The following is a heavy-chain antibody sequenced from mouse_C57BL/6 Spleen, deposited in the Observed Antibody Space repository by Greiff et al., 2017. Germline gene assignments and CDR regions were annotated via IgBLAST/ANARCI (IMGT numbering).Heavy chain of an antibody. CDR1: GYTFTSYW. J-gene: IGHJ3*01. CDR2: IYPGSGCT. Sequence: VKLQQPGAELVKPGASVKLSCKASGYTFTSYWITWVKQRPGQGLEWIGEIYPGSGCTNYNEKFKGKATMTVDTSSSTAYLQLSSLTSEDSAVYDCARREGYCGFAYWGQGTLVTVSA. V-gene: IGHV1-55*01. CDR3: ARREGYCGFAY.